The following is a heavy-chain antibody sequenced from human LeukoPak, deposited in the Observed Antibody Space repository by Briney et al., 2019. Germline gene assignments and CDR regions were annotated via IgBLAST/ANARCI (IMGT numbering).Heavy chain of an antibody. V-gene: IGHV4-34*01. Sequence: PSETLSLTCAVYGGSFSGYYWSWIRQPPGKGLEWIGEINHSGSTNYNPSLKSRVTISVDTSKNQFSLKLSSVTAADTAVYYCARGRGYCSGGSCYPRYYYYMDVWGKGTTVTVSS. J-gene: IGHJ6*03. CDR2: INHSGST. CDR1: GGSFSGYY. D-gene: IGHD2-15*01. CDR3: ARGRGYCSGGSCYPRYYYYMDV.